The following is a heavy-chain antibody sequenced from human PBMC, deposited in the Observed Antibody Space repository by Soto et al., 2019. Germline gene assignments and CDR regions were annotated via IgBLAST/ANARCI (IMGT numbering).Heavy chain of an antibody. J-gene: IGHJ4*02. Sequence: ASVKVSCKASGYTFTSYYMHWVRQAPGQGLEWMGIINPSGGSTSYAQKFQGRVTMTRDTSTSTVYMELSSLRSEDTAVYYCAGDSHYCESGGYYLDNWGQGTLVTVSS. CDR3: AGDSHYCESGGYYLDN. V-gene: IGHV1-46*03. CDR1: GYTFTSYY. CDR2: INPSGGST. D-gene: IGHD3-22*01.